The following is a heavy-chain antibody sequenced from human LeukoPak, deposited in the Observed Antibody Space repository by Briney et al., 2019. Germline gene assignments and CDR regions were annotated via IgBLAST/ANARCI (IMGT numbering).Heavy chain of an antibody. V-gene: IGHV4-34*01. CDR1: GGSFSGYY. CDR3: ARDDDYYWYFDL. CDR2: INHSGST. J-gene: IGHJ2*01. Sequence: TSETLSLTCAVYGGSFSGYYGSWIRQPPGKGLEWIGEINHSGSTNYNPSLKSRVTISVDTSKNQFSLKVSSVTAADTAVYYCARDDDYYWYFDLWGRGTLVTVSS. D-gene: IGHD1-1*01.